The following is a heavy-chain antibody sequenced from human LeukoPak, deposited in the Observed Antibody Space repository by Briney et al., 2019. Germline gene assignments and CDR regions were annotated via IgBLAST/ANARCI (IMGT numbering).Heavy chain of an antibody. J-gene: IGHJ5*02. Sequence: SETLSLTCTVSGGSISSYYWSWIRQPPGEGLEWIGYIYYSGSTNYNPSLKSRVTISVDTSKNQFSLKLSSVTAADTAVYYCARHVGDYDFWSGYSNWFDPWGQGTLVTVSS. CDR2: IYYSGST. CDR1: GGSISSYY. V-gene: IGHV4-59*08. D-gene: IGHD3-3*01. CDR3: ARHVGDYDFWSGYSNWFDP.